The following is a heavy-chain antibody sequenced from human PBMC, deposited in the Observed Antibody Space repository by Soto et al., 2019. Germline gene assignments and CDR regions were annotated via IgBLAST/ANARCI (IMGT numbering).Heavy chain of an antibody. CDR3: ARLRLTGYFDY. CDR2: ISTSSSYT. J-gene: IGHJ4*02. CDR1: GFTFSEHY. V-gene: IGHV3-11*05. Sequence: QGQLVESGGGLVKPGGSLRLYCVASGFTFSEHYMTWIRQAPGKGLEWLSYISTSSSYTNYADSVKGRFTISRDNAMNSLYLQMNSLRAEDTAVYYCARLRLTGYFDYWGQGTLVTVSS.